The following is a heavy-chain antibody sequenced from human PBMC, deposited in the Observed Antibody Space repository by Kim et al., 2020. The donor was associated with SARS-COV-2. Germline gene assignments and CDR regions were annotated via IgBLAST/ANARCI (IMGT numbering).Heavy chain of an antibody. J-gene: IGHJ4*02. V-gene: IGHV1-2*02. Sequence: NPTSGGTNYDQKFQGRVTMTRDTSISTAYMELSRLRSDDTAVYYCARSWDYWGQGTLVTVSS. CDR3: ARSWDY. CDR2: NPTSGGT.